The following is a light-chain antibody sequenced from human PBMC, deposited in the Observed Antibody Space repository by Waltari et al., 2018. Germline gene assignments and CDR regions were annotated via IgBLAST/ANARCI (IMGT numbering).Light chain of an antibody. J-gene: IGLJ2*01. Sequence: SYVLAQPPSVSVAPGKTATLTCGGNTFGGKSVHWYQRKPGQAPVLVIYYDDNRPSGIPERFSDSTSGDTATLTISGVEAGDEADYFCQVWESSTEVLFGGGTKLTVL. CDR2: YDD. CDR3: QVWESSTEVL. V-gene: IGLV3-21*01. CDR1: TFGGKS.